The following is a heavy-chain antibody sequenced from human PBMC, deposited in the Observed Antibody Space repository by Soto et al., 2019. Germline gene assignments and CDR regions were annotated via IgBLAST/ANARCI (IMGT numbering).Heavy chain of an antibody. D-gene: IGHD3-22*01. J-gene: IGHJ3*02. CDR3: ARSMGYYDSSGSDAFDI. CDR1: GGSISSGDYY. CDR2: IYYSGST. V-gene: IGHV4-30-4*01. Sequence: SETLSLTCTVSGGSISSGDYYWSWIRQPPGKGLEWIGYIYYSGSTYYNPSLKGRVTISVDTSKNQFSLKLSSVTAADTAVYYCARSMGYYDSSGSDAFDIWGQGTMVT.